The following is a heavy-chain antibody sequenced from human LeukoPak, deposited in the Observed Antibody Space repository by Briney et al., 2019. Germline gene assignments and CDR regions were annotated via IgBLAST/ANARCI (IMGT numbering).Heavy chain of an antibody. V-gene: IGHV3-23*01. CDR2: IGGSGGST. CDR1: GFTFSSYA. CDR3: AKEGRSSHFYYGMDV. Sequence: GGSLRLSCAASGFTFSSYAMSWVRQAPGKGLEWVSAIGGSGGSTYYADSVKGRFTISRDNSKNTLYLQMNSLRAEDTAVYYCAKEGRSSHFYYGMDVWGQGTTVTVSS. J-gene: IGHJ6*02. D-gene: IGHD3-16*02.